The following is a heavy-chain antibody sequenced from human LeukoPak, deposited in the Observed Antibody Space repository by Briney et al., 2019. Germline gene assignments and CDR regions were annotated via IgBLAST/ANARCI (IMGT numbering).Heavy chain of an antibody. J-gene: IGHJ3*01. CDR3: ERGSSGWHCSDFDV. CDR2: IFYRGNT. D-gene: IGHD6-19*01. CDR1: GGGLSYY. Sequence: SETLSLTCTVSGGGLSYYWVWSLQPPGRGLEWMGTIFYRGNTYYHPSLKRRVTMSIDTYKKQFSLHLTSVTDADTALHCCERGSSGWHCSDFDVWAQGPMRPVSS. V-gene: IGHV4-39*07.